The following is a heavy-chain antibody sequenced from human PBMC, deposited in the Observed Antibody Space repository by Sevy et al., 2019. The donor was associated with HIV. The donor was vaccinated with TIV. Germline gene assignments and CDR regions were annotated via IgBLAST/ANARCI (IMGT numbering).Heavy chain of an antibody. V-gene: IGHV3-49*04. D-gene: IGHD1-1*01. CDR2: LKSKADGGTV. CDR1: GFTFGDYA. J-gene: IGHJ4*02. Sequence: GGSLRVACTTSGFTFGDYAMNWVRQAPGKGLEWVAFLKSKADGGTVDHAASVKGRFTISRDDSKSIAYLQMNDLTTDDTGVYYCTRWKGLQSIFDYWGQGALVTVSS. CDR3: TRWKGLQSIFDY.